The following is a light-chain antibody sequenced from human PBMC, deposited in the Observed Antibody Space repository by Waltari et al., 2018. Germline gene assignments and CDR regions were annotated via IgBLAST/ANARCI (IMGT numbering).Light chain of an antibody. CDR1: NIGGYS. V-gene: IGLV3-21*04. CDR3: HVWHPDVDPGV. Sequence: SYVLTQPPSVSVAPGATARITCGGDNIGGYSVHWYQQRPGQAPMLVIYYDSDRPSGIPERFSGSNSGNTATLTISRVEAGDEAKYYCHVWHPDVDPGVFGTGTDVTVL. CDR2: YDS. J-gene: IGLJ1*01.